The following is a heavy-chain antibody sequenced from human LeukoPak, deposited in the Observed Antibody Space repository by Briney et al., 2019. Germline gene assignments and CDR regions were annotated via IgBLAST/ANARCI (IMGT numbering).Heavy chain of an antibody. Sequence: GGSLRLSCAASGFTFSTYAMSWVRQAPGHGLEWVSSISGDGGSTYYAESVKGRFTISRDNSKNTLYLQMNSLRAEDTAVYYCAKRPDCSTTNCFRFEYWGQGTLVTVSS. CDR1: GFTFSTYA. D-gene: IGHD2-2*01. J-gene: IGHJ4*02. CDR2: ISGDGGST. CDR3: AKRPDCSTTNCFRFEY. V-gene: IGHV3-23*01.